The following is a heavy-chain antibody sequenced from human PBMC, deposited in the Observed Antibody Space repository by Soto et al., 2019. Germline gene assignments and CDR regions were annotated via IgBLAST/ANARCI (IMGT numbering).Heavy chain of an antibody. CDR2: IYYSGST. Sequence: SETLSLTCTVSGGSISSYYWSWIRQPPGKGLEWIGYIYYSGSTNYNPSLKSRVTISVDTSKNQFSLKLSSVTAADTAVYYCARDQLLWFGELWENWFDPWGQGTLVTVSS. J-gene: IGHJ5*02. D-gene: IGHD3-10*01. V-gene: IGHV4-59*01. CDR1: GGSISSYY. CDR3: ARDQLLWFGELWENWFDP.